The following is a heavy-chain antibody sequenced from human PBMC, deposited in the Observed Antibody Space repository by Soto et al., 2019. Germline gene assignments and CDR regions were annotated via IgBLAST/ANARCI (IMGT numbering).Heavy chain of an antibody. CDR2: KFYFGST. V-gene: IGHV4-59*08. CDR3: ARHSPDFDWLSQFDY. J-gene: IGHJ4*02. CDR1: GGSISNYY. D-gene: IGHD3-9*01. Sequence: SETLSLTCTVSGGSISNYYWSWIRQPPGKGLEWIGYKFYFGSTNYNPSLKSRVTISVDTSKNQFSLKLSSVTAADTAVYFCARHSPDFDWLSQFDYWGQGALVT.